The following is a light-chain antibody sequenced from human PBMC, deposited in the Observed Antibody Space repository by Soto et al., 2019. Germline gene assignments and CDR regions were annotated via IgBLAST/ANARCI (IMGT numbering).Light chain of an antibody. J-gene: IGKJ3*01. CDR3: QQYSSSSRFT. CDR1: QSVSSSY. CDR2: GAS. V-gene: IGKV3-20*01. Sequence: EIVLTQSPGTLSLSPGERATLSCRASQSVSSSYLAGYQQKPGQAPRLLIYGASSRATGIPDRFSGSGSGTDFTLTISRMEPEDFAVYYCQQYSSSSRFTFGPGTKVDIK.